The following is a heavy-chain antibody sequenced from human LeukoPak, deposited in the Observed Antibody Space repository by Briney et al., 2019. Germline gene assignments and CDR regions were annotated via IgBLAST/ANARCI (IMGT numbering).Heavy chain of an antibody. Sequence: PSATLSLTCSVAGGSISGNTYYWGWIRQPPGKGLEWIGYIYHSGSTYYNPSLKSRVTISVDTSKNQFSLKLSSVTAADTAVYYCASSFYSSSWYWYNWFDPWGQGTLVTVSS. D-gene: IGHD6-13*01. CDR1: GGSISGNTYY. J-gene: IGHJ5*02. V-gene: IGHV4-39*07. CDR2: IYHSGST. CDR3: ASSFYSSSWYWYNWFDP.